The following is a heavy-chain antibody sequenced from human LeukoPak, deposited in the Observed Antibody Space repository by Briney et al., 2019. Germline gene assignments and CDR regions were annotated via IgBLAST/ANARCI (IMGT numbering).Heavy chain of an antibody. CDR3: AKDVRRSGCYYYGMDV. CDR2: ISGDGGST. CDR1: GFTFDDYA. D-gene: IGHD3-10*01. J-gene: IGHJ6*02. V-gene: IGHV3-43*02. Sequence: TGGSLRLSCAASGFTFDDYAMHWVRQAPGKGLEWVSLISGDGGSTYYADSVKGRFTISRDNSKNSLYLQMNSLRTEDTALYYCAKDVRRSGCYYYGMDVWGQGTTVTVSS.